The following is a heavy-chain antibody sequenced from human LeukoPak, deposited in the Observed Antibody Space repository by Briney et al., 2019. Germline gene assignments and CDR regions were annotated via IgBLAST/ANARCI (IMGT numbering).Heavy chain of an antibody. CDR1: GFTFSSYA. D-gene: IGHD3-10*01. Sequence: GGSLRLSCAASGFTFSSYAMSWVHQAPGKGLEWVSMTSGTGDETHYSDSVKGRFTISKDNSKNILYLQMNSLRAEDTAVYYCAKAFREFGSSSYSSFDIWGQGTLVTVSS. CDR2: TSGTGDET. V-gene: IGHV3-23*01. J-gene: IGHJ3*02. CDR3: AKAFREFGSSSYSSFDI.